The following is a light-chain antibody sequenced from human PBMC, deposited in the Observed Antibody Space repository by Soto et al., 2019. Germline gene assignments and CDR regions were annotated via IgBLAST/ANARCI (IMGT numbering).Light chain of an antibody. Sequence: QSVLTQPASVSGSPGQSITISCAGTSSDVGVYDFVSWYQQHPGKAPKLLIYDVNTRPAGISNRFSGSKSGNTASLTISGLQAEDEADYYCSSYTTSTTRVFGGGTKLTVL. J-gene: IGLJ2*01. V-gene: IGLV2-14*03. CDR1: SSDVGVYDF. CDR3: SSYTTSTTRV. CDR2: DVN.